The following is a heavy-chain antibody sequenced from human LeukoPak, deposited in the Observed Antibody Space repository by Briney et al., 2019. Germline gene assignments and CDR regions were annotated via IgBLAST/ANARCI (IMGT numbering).Heavy chain of an antibody. D-gene: IGHD6-13*01. CDR1: GGPISSYY. CDR3: ARVVPKEYSSWYPQYYFDY. CDR2: IYYSGST. V-gene: IGHV4-59*01. Sequence: SETLSLTCTVSGGPISSYYWSWIRQPPGKGLEWIGYIYYSGSTNYNPSLKSRVTISVDTSKNQFSLKLSSVTAADTAVYYCARVVPKEYSSWYPQYYFDYWGQGTLVTVSS. J-gene: IGHJ4*02.